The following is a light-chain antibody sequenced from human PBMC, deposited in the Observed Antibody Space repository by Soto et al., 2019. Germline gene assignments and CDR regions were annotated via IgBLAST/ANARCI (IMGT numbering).Light chain of an antibody. CDR2: GAS. J-gene: IGKJ5*01. CDR1: HSVTSDY. V-gene: IGKV3-20*01. Sequence: EIVLTQSPGTLSLSPGERATLSCRASHSVTSDYLAWYQQKPGQAPRLLIYGASSRATGIPDRFSGSGSGTDFTLTISRLEPEDSAVYYCQQFDDSVTFGQGTRLE. CDR3: QQFDDSVT.